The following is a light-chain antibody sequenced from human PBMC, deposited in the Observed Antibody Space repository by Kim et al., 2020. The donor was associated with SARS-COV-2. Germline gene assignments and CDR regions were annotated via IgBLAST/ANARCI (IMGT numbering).Light chain of an antibody. CDR2: QDS. V-gene: IGLV3-1*01. CDR3: QAWDSSTFYV. Sequence: VSPGQTASITCSGDKLGDKYACWYQQKPGQSPVVVIYQDSKRPSGIPERFSGSNSGNTATLTISGTQAMDEADYYCQAWDSSTFYVFGTGTKVTVL. CDR1: KLGDKY. J-gene: IGLJ1*01.